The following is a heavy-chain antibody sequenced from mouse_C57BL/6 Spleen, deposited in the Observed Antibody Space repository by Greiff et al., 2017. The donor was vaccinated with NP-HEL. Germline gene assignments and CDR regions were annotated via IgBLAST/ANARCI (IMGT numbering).Heavy chain of an antibody. CDR3: ARWGDYYGSTPY. D-gene: IGHD1-1*01. V-gene: IGHV1-82*01. CDR1: GYAFSSSW. Sequence: VMLVESGPELVKPGASVKISCKASGYAFSSSWMNWVKQRPGKGLEWIGRIYPGDGDTNYNGKFKGKATLTADKSSSTAYMQLSSLTSEDSAVYFCARWGDYYGSTPYWGQGTLVTVSA. J-gene: IGHJ3*01. CDR2: IYPGDGDT.